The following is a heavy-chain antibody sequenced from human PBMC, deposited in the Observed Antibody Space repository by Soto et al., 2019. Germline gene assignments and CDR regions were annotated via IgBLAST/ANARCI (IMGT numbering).Heavy chain of an antibody. CDR1: GFTFSSYA. Sequence: PGGSLRLSCAASGFTFSSYAMSWVRQAPGKGLEWVSAISGSGGSTYYADSVKGRFTISRDNSKNTLYLQMNSLRAEDTAVYYCAKGAPGRQQWLEGGQWLDNNYYYMDVWGKGTTVTVSS. CDR2: ISGSGGST. D-gene: IGHD6-19*01. V-gene: IGHV3-23*01. J-gene: IGHJ6*03. CDR3: AKGAPGRQQWLEGGQWLDNNYYYMDV.